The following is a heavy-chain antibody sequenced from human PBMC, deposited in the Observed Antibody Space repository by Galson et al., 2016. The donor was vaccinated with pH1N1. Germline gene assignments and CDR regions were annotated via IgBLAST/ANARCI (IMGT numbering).Heavy chain of an antibody. CDR1: GYSFTSYW. CDR3: ARIGSDDPIYYYYMDV. D-gene: IGHD2-21*01. J-gene: IGHJ6*03. V-gene: IGHV5-51*01. CDR2: IYPGDSDT. Sequence: QSGAEVKKPGESLKISCKGSGYSFTSYWIAWVRQMPGKGLERMGIIYPGDSDTRYSPSFQGQVTISADKSINTAYLQWSSLKASDTAMYYCARIGSDDPIYYYYMDVWGKGTTVTVSS.